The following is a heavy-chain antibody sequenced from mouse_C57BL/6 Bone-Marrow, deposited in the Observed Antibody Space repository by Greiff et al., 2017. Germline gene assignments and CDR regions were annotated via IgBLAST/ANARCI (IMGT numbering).Heavy chain of an antibody. CDR3: ARGFTTVVSTGFDY. V-gene: IGHV1-53*01. D-gene: IGHD1-1*01. CDR2: INPSNGGT. Sequence: VKLQQPGTELVKPGASVKLSCKASGYTFTSYWMHWVQQRPGQGLEWIGNINPSNGGTNYNEKFKSKATLTVDKSSSTAYMQLSSLTSDDSAVYYCARGFTTVVSTGFDYWGQGTTLTVSS. CDR1: GYTFTSYW. J-gene: IGHJ2*01.